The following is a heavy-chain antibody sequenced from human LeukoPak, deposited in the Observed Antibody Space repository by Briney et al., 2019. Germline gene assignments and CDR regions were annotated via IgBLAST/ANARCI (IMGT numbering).Heavy chain of an antibody. V-gene: IGHV3-23*01. D-gene: IGHD5-24*01. Sequence: PGGSLRLSCAASGFTFSSYAMSWVRQAPGKGLEWVSAISGSGGSTYYADSVKGRFTISRDNSKNTLYLQMNSLRAEDTAVYYCANAEAKRWLQLGPFDYWGQGTLVTVSS. CDR2: ISGSGGST. CDR1: GFTFSSYA. CDR3: ANAEAKRWLQLGPFDY. J-gene: IGHJ4*02.